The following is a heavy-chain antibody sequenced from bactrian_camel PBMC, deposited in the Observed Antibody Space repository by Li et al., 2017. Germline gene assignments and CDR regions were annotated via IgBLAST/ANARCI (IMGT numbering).Heavy chain of an antibody. D-gene: IGHD2*01. CDR2: FDNDGATT. Sequence: HVQLVESGGGSVQPGGSLRLSCQVSDFVFETYCMAWFRQAPGKEREKVAMFDNDGATTYGDSVKGRFTISRDNAHSTLFLEMNSLKPEDTAMYYCAAKRRATGNPWYTERDYSYWGQGTQVTVS. V-gene: IGHV3-2*01. J-gene: IGHJ4*01. CDR1: DFVFETYC. CDR3: AAKRRATGNPWYTERDYSY.